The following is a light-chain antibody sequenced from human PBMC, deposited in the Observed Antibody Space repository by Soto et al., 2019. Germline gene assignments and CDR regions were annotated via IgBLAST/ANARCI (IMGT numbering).Light chain of an antibody. CDR2: EVT. J-gene: IGLJ1*01. Sequence: QSALTQPPSASGSPGQSVTISCTGNSSDVGGYNFVSWYQQHPGEAPKLIIYEVTKRPSGVPDRFSGSKSGNTASLTVSGLQTADEADYYCSSYAGSNNRYVFGTGTKVTVL. CDR3: SSYAGSNNRYV. CDR1: SSDVGGYNF. V-gene: IGLV2-8*01.